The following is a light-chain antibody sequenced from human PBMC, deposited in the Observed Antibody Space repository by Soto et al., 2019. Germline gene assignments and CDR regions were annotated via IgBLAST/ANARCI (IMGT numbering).Light chain of an antibody. V-gene: IGLV2-11*01. J-gene: IGLJ1*01. CDR3: CSFAGDPYV. CDR2: DVS. CDR1: SSDVGGYNY. Sequence: QAALTQPLSLSGSPGQSVAISCTGTSSDVGGYNYVSWYQQHPGKAPKLMIYDVSKRPSGVPDRCSGSKSGNTASLTISGLQAEDEADYYCCSFAGDPYVFGTGTKVTVL.